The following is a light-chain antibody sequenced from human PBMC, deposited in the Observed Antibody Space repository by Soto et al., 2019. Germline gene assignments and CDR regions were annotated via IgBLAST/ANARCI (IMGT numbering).Light chain of an antibody. V-gene: IGKV3-20*01. J-gene: IGKJ5*01. CDR3: QQYGSSPPIT. CDR2: AAS. CDR1: QSVSSSY. Sequence: EIVLTQSPGTLSLSPGERATLSCRAIQSVSSSYLAWYQQKPGQAPGLLIYAASSRATGIPDRFSGSGSGTDFTLTISRLEPEDFAVYYCQQYGSSPPITFGQGTRLEIK.